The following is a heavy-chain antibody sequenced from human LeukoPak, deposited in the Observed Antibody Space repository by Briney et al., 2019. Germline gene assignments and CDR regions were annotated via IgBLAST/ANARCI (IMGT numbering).Heavy chain of an antibody. J-gene: IGHJ4*01. CDR1: GGTFSSYA. D-gene: IGHD2-2*01. CDR3: ARGKVVPADHLDY. CDR2: MIPIFGTA. V-gene: IGHV1-69*05. Sequence: GASVKVSCKASGGTFSSYAISWVRQAPGQGLEWMGRMIPIFGTANYAQKFQGRVTSTTDESTSTAYMELSSLRSEDTAVSYCARGKVVPADHLDYWGKGTLVTDSS.